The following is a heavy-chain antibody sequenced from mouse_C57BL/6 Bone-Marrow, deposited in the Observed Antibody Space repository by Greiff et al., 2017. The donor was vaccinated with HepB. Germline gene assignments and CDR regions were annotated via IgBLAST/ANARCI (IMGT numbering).Heavy chain of an antibody. CDR1: GFTFSSYA. J-gene: IGHJ2*01. Sequence: EVQVVESGEGLVKPGGSLKLSCAASGFTFSSYAMSWVRQTPEKRLEWVAYISSGGDYIYYADTVKGRFTISSDNAWNHLYLQMSSLKSEDTAIYYCTRRGGITTEGMDYWGQGTTLTVSS. CDR2: ISSGGDYI. CDR3: TRRGGITTEGMDY. V-gene: IGHV5-9-1*02. D-gene: IGHD1-1*01.